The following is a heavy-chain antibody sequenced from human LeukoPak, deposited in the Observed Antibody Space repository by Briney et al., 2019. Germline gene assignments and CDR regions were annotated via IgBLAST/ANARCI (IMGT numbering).Heavy chain of an antibody. J-gene: IGHJ5*02. CDR3: AKDRSQLLYYWFDP. CDR2: ISSSGSYT. D-gene: IGHD2-2*02. V-gene: IGHV3-11*05. CDR1: GLSYSDSY. Sequence: GGSLRLSCAASGLSYSDSYMTWIRQAPGKGLEWVSYISSSGSYTNYADSVQGRFTVSRDNAKNSLFLHMTSLRAGDTAVYYCAKDRSQLLYYWFDPWGQGTLVTVSS.